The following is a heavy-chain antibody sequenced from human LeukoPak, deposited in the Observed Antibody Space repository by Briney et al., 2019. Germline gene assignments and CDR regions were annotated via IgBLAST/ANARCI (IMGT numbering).Heavy chain of an antibody. CDR2: IFYAGST. J-gene: IGHJ4*02. Sequence: SETLSFTCTVSGGSISGSSHYWGWIRQPPGKGLEWIGSIFYAGSTYYNPSLKSRVTISVDTSKNQFSLKLSSVTAADTAVYYCISHGIDYWGQGTLVTASS. CDR1: GGSISGSSHY. V-gene: IGHV4-39*01. CDR3: ISHGIDY.